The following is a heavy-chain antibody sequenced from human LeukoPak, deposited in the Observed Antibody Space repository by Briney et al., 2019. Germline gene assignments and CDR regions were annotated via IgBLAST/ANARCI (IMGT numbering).Heavy chain of an antibody. J-gene: IGHJ4*02. D-gene: IGHD3-3*01. Sequence: GGSLRLSCAASGFKFSDHYIDWVRQAPGKGLEWVANIKQDGSEKYYVDSVKGRFTISRDNAKNSLYLQMNSLRAEDTAVYYCARDMLNYDFWSGYLNWGQGTLVTVSS. CDR3: ARDMLNYDFWSGYLN. V-gene: IGHV3-7*01. CDR2: IKQDGSEK. CDR1: GFKFSDHY.